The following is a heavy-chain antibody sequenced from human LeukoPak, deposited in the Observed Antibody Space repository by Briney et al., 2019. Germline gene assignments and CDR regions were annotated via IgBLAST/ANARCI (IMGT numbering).Heavy chain of an antibody. CDR1: GGTFSSYA. J-gene: IGHJ4*02. CDR3: ARDREATYDSSGYYDY. V-gene: IGHV1-69*05. CDR2: ITPIFGTA. D-gene: IGHD3-22*01. Sequence: SVKVSCKASGGTFSSYAISWVRQAPGQGLEWMGGITPIFGTANYAQKFQGRVTITTDESTSTAYMELSSLRSEDTAVYYCARDREATYDSSGYYDYWGQGTLVTVSS.